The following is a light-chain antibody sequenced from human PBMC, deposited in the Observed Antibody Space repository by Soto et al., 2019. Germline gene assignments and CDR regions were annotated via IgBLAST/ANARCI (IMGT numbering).Light chain of an antibody. Sequence: QSVLTQPASVSGSPGQSITISCTGTSSDVGGYNYVSWYQQLPGKAPKLMIYDVSDRPSGVSNRFSGSKSGNTASLTISGLQAEDESDYYCSSYTRSSLYVFGTGPKVTVL. J-gene: IGLJ1*01. CDR1: SSDVGGYNY. CDR2: DVS. V-gene: IGLV2-14*01. CDR3: SSYTRSSLYV.